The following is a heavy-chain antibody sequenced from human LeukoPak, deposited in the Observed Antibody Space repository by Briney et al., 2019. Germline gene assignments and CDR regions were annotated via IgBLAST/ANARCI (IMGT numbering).Heavy chain of an antibody. J-gene: IGHJ2*01. CDR2: ISGSGGST. D-gene: IGHD3-3*01. V-gene: IGHV3-23*01. CDR1: GFTFSSYA. CDR3: ASPRSYYDFWSGYPPLGYFDL. Sequence: GGSLRLSCAASGFTFSSYAMSWVRQAPGKGLEWVSAISGSGGSTYYADSVKGRFTISRDNSKNTLYLQMNSLRAEDTAVYYCASPRSYYDFWSGYPPLGYFDLWGRGTLVTVSS.